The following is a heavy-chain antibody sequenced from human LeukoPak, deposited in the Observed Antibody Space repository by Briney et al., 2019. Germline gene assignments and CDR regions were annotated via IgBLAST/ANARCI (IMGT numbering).Heavy chain of an antibody. D-gene: IGHD2-21*02. J-gene: IGHJ4*02. Sequence: GGSLRLSCAASGFTFSSYAMHWVRQAPGKGLEWVAVISYDGSNKYYADSVKGRFTISRDNSKNTLYLQMGSLRAEDMAVYYCARDRGAYCGGDCFNYYFDYWGQGTLVTVSS. CDR1: GFTFSSYA. V-gene: IGHV3-30*14. CDR2: ISYDGSNK. CDR3: ARDRGAYCGGDCFNYYFDY.